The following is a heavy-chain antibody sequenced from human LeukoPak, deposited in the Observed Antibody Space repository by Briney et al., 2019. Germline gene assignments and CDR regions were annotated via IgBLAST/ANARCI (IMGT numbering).Heavy chain of an antibody. D-gene: IGHD6-19*01. CDR3: ARRVGQWPVRWDY. V-gene: IGHV4-39*01. Sequence: SETLSLTCTVSGGSISSSSYYWGWIRQPPGKGLEWIGSIYYSGSTYYNPSLKSRVTISVDTSKNQFSLKLSSVTAADTAVYYCARRVGQWPVRWDYWGQGTLVTVSS. CDR2: IYYSGST. CDR1: GGSISSSSYY. J-gene: IGHJ4*02.